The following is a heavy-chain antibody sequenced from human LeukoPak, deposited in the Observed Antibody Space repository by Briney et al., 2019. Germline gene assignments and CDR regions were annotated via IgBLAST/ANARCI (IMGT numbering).Heavy chain of an antibody. J-gene: IGHJ4*02. CDR2: FDPEDGET. Sequence: ASVKVSCKTSGYNFNNYYLHWVRQAPGKGLEWMGGFDPEDGETIYAQKFQGRVTMTEDTSTDTAYMELSSLRSEDTAVYYCATLSSVLVSSPPGDYWGQGTLVTVSS. D-gene: IGHD6-6*01. CDR1: GYNFNNYY. CDR3: ATLSSVLVSSPPGDY. V-gene: IGHV1-24*01.